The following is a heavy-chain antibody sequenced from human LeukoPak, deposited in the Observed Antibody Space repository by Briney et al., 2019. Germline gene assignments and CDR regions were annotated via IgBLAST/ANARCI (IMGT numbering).Heavy chain of an antibody. Sequence: VKVSCKASGGTFSSYAISWVRQAPGQGLEWMGWISAYNGNTKYAQNLQGRVTMTTDISTSTAYMELRSLRSDDTAVYYCARPGADCGSAGCYTYPYYGLDVWGQGTTVTVSS. V-gene: IGHV1-18*01. CDR3: ARPGADCGSAGCYTYPYYGLDV. D-gene: IGHD2-2*02. CDR2: ISAYNGNT. J-gene: IGHJ6*02. CDR1: GGTFSSYA.